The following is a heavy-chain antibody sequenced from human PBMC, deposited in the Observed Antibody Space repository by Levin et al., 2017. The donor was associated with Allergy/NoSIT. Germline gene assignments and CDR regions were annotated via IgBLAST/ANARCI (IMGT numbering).Heavy chain of an antibody. CDR2: IYYSGST. CDR1: GGSISSYY. J-gene: IGHJ4*02. D-gene: IGHD1-1*01. Sequence: SETLSLTCTVSGGSISSYYWSWIRQPPGKGLEWIGYIYYSGSTNYNPSLKSRVTISVDTSKNQFSLKLSSVTAADTAVYYCSRRPTGTTGIDYGGQGTLVTVSS. CDR3: SRRPTGTTGIDY. V-gene: IGHV4-59*08.